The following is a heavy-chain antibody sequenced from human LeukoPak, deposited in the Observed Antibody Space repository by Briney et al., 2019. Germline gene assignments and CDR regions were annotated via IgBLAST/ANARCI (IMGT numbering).Heavy chain of an antibody. Sequence: GGSLRLSCAASGFTFDTYWMSWVRQAPGKGLEWVANIKQDGSEKDYVDSVKGRFTISRDNTKNSLYLQMNSLRAEDTGVYYCARGDTQSKYRQFDSWGQGSLVIVSS. V-gene: IGHV3-7*04. J-gene: IGHJ4*02. CDR1: GFTFDTYW. CDR2: IKQDGSEK. D-gene: IGHD3-16*02. CDR3: ARGDTQSKYRQFDS.